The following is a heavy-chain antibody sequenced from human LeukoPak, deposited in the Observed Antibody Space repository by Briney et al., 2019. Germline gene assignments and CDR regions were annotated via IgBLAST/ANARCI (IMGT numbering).Heavy chain of an antibody. V-gene: IGHV4-39*07. D-gene: IGHD6-6*01. CDR1: GGSISSSSYY. CDR3: ARDPDLVRGLWFDP. J-gene: IGHJ5*02. CDR2: IYYSGST. Sequence: SETLSLTCTVSGGSISSSSYYWGWIRQPPGKGLEWIGSIYYSGSTYYNPSLKSRVTISVDTSKNQFSLKLSSVTAADTAVYYCARDPDLVRGLWFDPWGQGTLVTVSS.